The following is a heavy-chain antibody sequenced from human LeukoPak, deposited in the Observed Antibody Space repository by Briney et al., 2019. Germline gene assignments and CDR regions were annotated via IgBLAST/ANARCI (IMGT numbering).Heavy chain of an antibody. CDR1: GGSISSYY. CDR2: IYYSGST. J-gene: IGHJ4*02. D-gene: IGHD3-22*01. V-gene: IGHV4-59*12. Sequence: SETLSPTWTVSGGSISSYYGSWVRQPPGKGLEWIGYIYYSGSTNYNPSLKSRVTISVDTSKNQFSLKLSSVTAADTAVYYCARDRDYYDSSNYYYASDSWGQGTLVTVSS. CDR3: ARDRDYYDSSNYYYASDS.